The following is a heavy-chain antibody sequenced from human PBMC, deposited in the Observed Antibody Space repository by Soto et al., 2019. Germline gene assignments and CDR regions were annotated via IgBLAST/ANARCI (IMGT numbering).Heavy chain of an antibody. CDR1: GGSFSGYY. CDR2: INHSGST. J-gene: IGHJ3*01. V-gene: IGHV4-34*01. CDR3: ARGRMVRGVIS. Sequence: SETLSLTCAVYGGSFSGYYWSWIRQPPGKGLEWIGEINHSGSTNYNPSLKSRVTISVDTSKNQFSLKLSSVTAADTAVYYCARGRMVRGVISWGQGTMVTVSS. D-gene: IGHD3-10*01.